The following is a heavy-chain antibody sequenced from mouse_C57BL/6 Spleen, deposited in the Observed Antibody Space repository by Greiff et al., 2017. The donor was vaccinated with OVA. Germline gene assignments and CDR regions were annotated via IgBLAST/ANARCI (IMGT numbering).Heavy chain of an antibody. J-gene: IGHJ3*01. V-gene: IGHV5-16*01. CDR3: AREEERLGWFAY. CDR2: INYDGSST. D-gene: IGHD3-2*02. CDR1: GFTFSDYY. Sequence: EVMLVESEGGLVQPGSSMKLSCTASGFTFSDYYMAWVRQVPEKGLEWVANINYDGSSTYYLDSLKSRFIISRDNAKNILYLQMSSLKSEDTATYYGAREEERLGWFAYWGQGTLVTVSA.